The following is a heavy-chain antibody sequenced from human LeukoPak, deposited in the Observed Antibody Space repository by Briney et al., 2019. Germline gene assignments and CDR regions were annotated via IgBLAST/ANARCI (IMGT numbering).Heavy chain of an antibody. D-gene: IGHD2-2*01. Sequence: SQTLSLTCTVSGGSISSGGYYWSWIRQHPGKGLEWIGYIYYSGSTYYNPSLKSRVTISVDTSRNQFSLKLSSVTAADTAVYYCARGGVVVPAAPWGGNWFDPWGQGTLVTVSS. J-gene: IGHJ5*02. CDR1: GGSISSGGYY. CDR3: ARGGVVVPAAPWGGNWFDP. V-gene: IGHV4-31*03. CDR2: IYYSGST.